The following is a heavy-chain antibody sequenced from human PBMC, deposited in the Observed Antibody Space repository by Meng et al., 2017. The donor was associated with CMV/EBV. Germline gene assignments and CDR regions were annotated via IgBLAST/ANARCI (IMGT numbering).Heavy chain of an antibody. CDR1: GFTFSSYS. V-gene: IGHV3-21*01. CDR3: AREPRVGGFFDY. J-gene: IGHJ4*02. Sequence: GGSLRLSCAASGFTFSSYSMNWVRQAPGKGLEWVSSISSSSSYIYYADSVKGRFTISRDNAKNSLYLQMNSLRAEDTAVYYCAREPRVGGFFDYWGQGTLVTVSS. CDR2: ISSSSSYI.